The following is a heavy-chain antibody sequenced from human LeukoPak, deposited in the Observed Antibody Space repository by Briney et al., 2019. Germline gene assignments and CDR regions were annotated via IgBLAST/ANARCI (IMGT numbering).Heavy chain of an antibody. V-gene: IGHV3-30*18. CDR3: AKAGSWYGRAIDY. Sequence: GGSLRLSCAASGFTFSSNGMYWVRQAPGKGLERVAVISYDGSNKYYADSVKGRFTISRDNSKNTLYLQMNSLRAEDTAVYYCAKAGSWYGRAIDYWGQGTLVTVSS. CDR1: GFTFSSNG. D-gene: IGHD6-13*01. J-gene: IGHJ4*02. CDR2: ISYDGSNK.